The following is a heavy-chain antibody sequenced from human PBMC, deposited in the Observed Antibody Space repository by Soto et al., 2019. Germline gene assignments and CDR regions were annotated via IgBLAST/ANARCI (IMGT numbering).Heavy chain of an antibody. CDR1: GYTFTSYA. Sequence: ASVKVSCKAPGYTFTSYAMHWVRQAPGQRLEWMGWINAGNGNTKYSQKFQGRVTITRDTSASTAYMELSSLSSEDTALYYCASRGYSGYVHYYSYYMDVWGKGTMVTVSS. V-gene: IGHV1-3*01. J-gene: IGHJ6*03. CDR3: ASRGYSGYVHYYSYYMDV. D-gene: IGHD5-12*01. CDR2: INAGNGNT.